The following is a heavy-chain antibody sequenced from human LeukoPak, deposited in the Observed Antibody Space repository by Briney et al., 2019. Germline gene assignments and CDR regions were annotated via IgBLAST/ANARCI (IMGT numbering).Heavy chain of an antibody. J-gene: IGHJ6*02. Sequence: GGSLRLSCAASGFTFRSYAMSWVRQAPGKGLDWVSAITDSDSGTYYADSVKGRFTISRDNSKNTLYLQMNSLRAEDTAVYYCAKAYGYSSSWTSNYYFYGLDVWGQGTTVTVSS. CDR1: GFTFRSYA. CDR2: ITDSDSGT. CDR3: AKAYGYSSSWTSNYYFYGLDV. V-gene: IGHV3-23*01. D-gene: IGHD6-13*01.